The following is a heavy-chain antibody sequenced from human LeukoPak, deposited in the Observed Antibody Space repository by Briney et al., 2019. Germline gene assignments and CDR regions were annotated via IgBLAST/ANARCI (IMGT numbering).Heavy chain of an antibody. CDR2: INPNSGGT. CDR1: GYTFTGYY. J-gene: IGHJ4*02. Sequence: ASVKVSCKASGYTFTGYYMHWVRQAPGQGLEWMGWINPNSGGTNYAQKFQGRVTMTRDTSVSTAYMELSRLRSDDTAVYYCARTGGSSGWYDYWGQGTLVTVSS. CDR3: ARTGGSSGWYDY. V-gene: IGHV1-2*02. D-gene: IGHD6-19*01.